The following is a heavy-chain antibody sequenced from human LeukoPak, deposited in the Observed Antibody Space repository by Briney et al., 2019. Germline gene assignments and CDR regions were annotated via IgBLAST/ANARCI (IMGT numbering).Heavy chain of an antibody. Sequence: GGSLRLSCAASGFTFSSYAMHWVRQAPGKGLEWVAVISYDGSNKYYADSVKGRFTISKDNSKNTLYMRMSSLRAEDTAVYYCAKRRYDSSGHFDSWGQGTLVTVSS. D-gene: IGHD3-22*01. V-gene: IGHV3-30*04. CDR2: ISYDGSNK. J-gene: IGHJ4*02. CDR1: GFTFSSYA. CDR3: AKRRYDSSGHFDS.